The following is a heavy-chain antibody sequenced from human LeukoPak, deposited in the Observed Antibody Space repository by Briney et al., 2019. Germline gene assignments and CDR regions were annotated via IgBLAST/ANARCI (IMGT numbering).Heavy chain of an antibody. CDR3: ARESVLRFLEWLFDY. Sequence: GGSLRLSCAASGFTFSSYCMNWVRQAPGKGLEWVSSISSSSSYIYYADSVKGRFTISRDNAKNSLYLQMNSLRAEDTAVYYCARESVLRFLEWLFDYWGQGTLVTVSS. D-gene: IGHD3-3*01. V-gene: IGHV3-21*01. J-gene: IGHJ4*02. CDR1: GFTFSSYC. CDR2: ISSSSSYI.